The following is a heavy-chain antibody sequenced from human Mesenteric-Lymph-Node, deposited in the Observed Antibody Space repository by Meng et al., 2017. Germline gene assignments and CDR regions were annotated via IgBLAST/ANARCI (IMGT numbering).Heavy chain of an antibody. J-gene: IGHJ4*02. Sequence: QVRRREPGPGVVRPSGTLSLTCAVSGGSISSSSYWSWIRQPAGKGLEWIGRIYTSGSTNYNPSLKSRVTMSVDTSKNQFSLKLSSVTAADTAVYYCARGPTTYFDYWGQGTLVTVSS. CDR2: IYTSGST. CDR1: GGSISSSSY. V-gene: IGHV4-4*07. CDR3: ARGPTTYFDY. D-gene: IGHD4-17*01.